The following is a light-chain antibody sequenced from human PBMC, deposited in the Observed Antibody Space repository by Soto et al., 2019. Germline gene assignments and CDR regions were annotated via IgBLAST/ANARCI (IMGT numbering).Light chain of an antibody. V-gene: IGKV3-20*01. Sequence: EIVLTQSPGTLSLSAGERATLYCRASQSVGSSYLAWYQQKPGQAPTVLIYGASSRATGIPDRFSGSGSGTDFTLTISRLEPEDFAVYYCQNYDTSPTFGQGTKVDIK. J-gene: IGKJ1*01. CDR3: QNYDTSPT. CDR1: QSVGSSY. CDR2: GAS.